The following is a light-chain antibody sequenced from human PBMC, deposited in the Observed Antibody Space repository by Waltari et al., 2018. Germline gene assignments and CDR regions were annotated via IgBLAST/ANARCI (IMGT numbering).Light chain of an antibody. V-gene: IGKV1-17*01. CDR3: LQYNSYPQT. CDR1: QDIGND. CDR2: SAS. J-gene: IGKJ1*01. Sequence: DIQMTQSPSSLSSSVGDRVTITCRASQDIGNDLGWYQHKPGKAPQRLISSASTLQRGVPSRFSGSRSGTEFTLTITSLQPEDFATYYCLQYNSYPQTFGQGTKVEFK.